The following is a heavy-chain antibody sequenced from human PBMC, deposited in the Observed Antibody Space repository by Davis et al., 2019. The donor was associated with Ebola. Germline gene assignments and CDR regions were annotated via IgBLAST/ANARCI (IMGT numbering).Heavy chain of an antibody. V-gene: IGHV3-74*03. Sequence: HTGGSLRLSCAASGFTFSKYWMHWVRQTPGKGLMWVSRIYSDGSSSTREYADSVKGRFTISRDNDKNTLYLQMNSLRAEDTGIYYCTRVTGYDKPIEYWGQGTLVTVSS. CDR1: GFTFSKYW. CDR3: TRVTGYDKPIEY. J-gene: IGHJ4*02. D-gene: IGHD5-12*01. CDR2: IYSDGSSS.